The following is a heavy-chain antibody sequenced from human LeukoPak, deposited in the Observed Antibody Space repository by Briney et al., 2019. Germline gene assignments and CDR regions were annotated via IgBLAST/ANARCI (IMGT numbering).Heavy chain of an antibody. CDR3: ARHEKYYSYFDY. J-gene: IGHJ4*02. V-gene: IGHV4-34*01. Sequence: SETLSLTCAVYGGSFSGYYWSWIRQPPGKGLEWIGSIYYSGSTYYNPSLKSRVTISVDTSKNQFSLKLSSVTAADTAVYYCARHEKYYSYFDYWGQGTLVTVSS. CDR2: IYYSGST. CDR1: GGSFSGYY. D-gene: IGHD3-16*01.